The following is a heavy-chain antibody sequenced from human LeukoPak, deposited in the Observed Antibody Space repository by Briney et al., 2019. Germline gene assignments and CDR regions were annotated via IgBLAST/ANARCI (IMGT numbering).Heavy chain of an antibody. V-gene: IGHV5-10-1*01. Sequence: KPGGSLRLSCRGSGYRFTRYWISWVRQMTGKGLEWMGKIDPSDSYTNYSPSFQGHVTISSDKSISTAYLQWSTLKASDTAMYYCARHEGGYAASDYWGQGTLVTVSS. D-gene: IGHD5-12*01. CDR3: ARHEGGYAASDY. J-gene: IGHJ4*02. CDR2: IDPSDSYT. CDR1: GYRFTRYW.